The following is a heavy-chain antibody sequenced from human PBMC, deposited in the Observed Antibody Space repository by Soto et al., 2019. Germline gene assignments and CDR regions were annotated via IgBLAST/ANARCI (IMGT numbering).Heavy chain of an antibody. D-gene: IGHD6-13*01. V-gene: IGHV3-23*01. CDR2: ISGSGGSI. J-gene: IGHJ4*02. CDR1: GFTFGIYA. Sequence: VGSLRLSCAASGFTFGIYAMSWVRQAPGKGLEWVSSISGSGGSIYYAHSVKGRFTISRDKTKNTLDLQMNSLRAEDTAVYHCARVAPEYSSTPRRFDFWGQGTLVTVSS. CDR3: ARVAPEYSSTPRRFDF.